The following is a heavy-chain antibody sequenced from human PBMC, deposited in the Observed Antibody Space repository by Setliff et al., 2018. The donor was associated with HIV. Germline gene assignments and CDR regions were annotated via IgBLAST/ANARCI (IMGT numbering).Heavy chain of an antibody. J-gene: IGHJ6*03. CDR1: GDSVSSASYY. D-gene: IGHD6-6*01. CDR2: IYYSGTT. V-gene: IGHV4-61*01. Sequence: SQTLSLTCTVSGDSVSSASYYWSWIRQPPGKGLEWIGYIYYSGTTKYNPSLKSRVTISVDTSKNQFSLKLSSVTAADTAVYYCASEAWTSYRSSSGYYYYYMDVWGKGTTVTVSS. CDR3: ASEAWTSYRSSSGYYYYYMDV.